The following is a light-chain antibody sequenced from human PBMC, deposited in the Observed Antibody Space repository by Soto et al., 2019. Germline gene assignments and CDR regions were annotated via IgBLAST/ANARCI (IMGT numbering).Light chain of an antibody. V-gene: IGKV3-20*02. CDR3: QECNLWPPLT. J-gene: IGKJ5*01. Sequence: ESFLTPSPSTISLPPGERETLSCRASLSVSSGSLAWYQQKPGQAPRLLIYGASSRATGIPARFSGSGSGTDFTLTISSLQSGDCAGYFGQECNLWPPLTLGPGTRLGNK. CDR1: LSVSSGS. CDR2: GAS.